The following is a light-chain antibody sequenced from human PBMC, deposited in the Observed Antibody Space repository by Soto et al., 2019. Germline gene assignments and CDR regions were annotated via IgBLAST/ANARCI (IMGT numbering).Light chain of an antibody. J-gene: IGLJ1*01. CDR1: RSDLGGYNY. CDR3: SSYTTSNTRQIV. CDR2: DVS. V-gene: IGLV2-14*03. Sequence: SVLAQPSPLSWSPGQSITTPCPRTRSDLGGYNYVSWYRHHPGKAPKLLIYDVSNRPSGVSNRFSGSKSDNTASLTISGLQPEDEADYYCSSYTTSNTRQIVFGTGTKVTVL.